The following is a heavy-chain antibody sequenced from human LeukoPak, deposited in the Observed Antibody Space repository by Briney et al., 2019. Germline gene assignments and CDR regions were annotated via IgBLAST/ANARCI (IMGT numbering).Heavy chain of an antibody. D-gene: IGHD6-19*01. Sequence: GGSLRLSCAASGFTFSSYAMHWVRQAPGKGLEWVAVISHDGSNKYYADSVKGRFTISRDNSKNTLYLQMNSLRAEDTAVYYCARDSAAVAGTVSWFDPWGQGTLVTVSS. CDR2: ISHDGSNK. J-gene: IGHJ5*02. CDR3: ARDSAAVAGTVSWFDP. V-gene: IGHV3-30-3*01. CDR1: GFTFSSYA.